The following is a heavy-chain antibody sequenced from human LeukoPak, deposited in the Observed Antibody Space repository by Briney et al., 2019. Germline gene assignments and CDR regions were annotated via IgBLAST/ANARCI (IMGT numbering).Heavy chain of an antibody. V-gene: IGHV1-8*01. D-gene: IGHD3-10*01. J-gene: IGHJ6*02. CDR1: GYTFTSYD. CDR3: ARAGSRARGLYYYYGMDV. CDR2: MNPNSGNT. Sequence: GASVKVSCKASGYTFTSYDINWVRQATGQGLEWMGWMNPNSGNTGYAQKFQGRVTMTRNTSISTAYMELSSLRSEDTAVYYCARAGSRARGLYYYYGMDVWGQGTTVTVSS.